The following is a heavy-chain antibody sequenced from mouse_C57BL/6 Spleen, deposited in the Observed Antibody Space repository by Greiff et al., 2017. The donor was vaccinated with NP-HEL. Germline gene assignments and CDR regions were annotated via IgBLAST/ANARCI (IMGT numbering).Heavy chain of an antibody. D-gene: IGHD2-3*01. CDR1: GYTFTSYW. Sequence: QVQLQQPGAELVRPGSSVKLSCKASGYTFTSYWMHWVKQRPIQGLEWIGNIDPSDSEPHYNQKFKDKATLTVDKYSSTAYMQLSSLTSEDSAVYYCAREDGYPGFAYWGQGTLVTVSA. CDR3: AREDGYPGFAY. V-gene: IGHV1-52*01. J-gene: IGHJ3*01. CDR2: IDPSDSEP.